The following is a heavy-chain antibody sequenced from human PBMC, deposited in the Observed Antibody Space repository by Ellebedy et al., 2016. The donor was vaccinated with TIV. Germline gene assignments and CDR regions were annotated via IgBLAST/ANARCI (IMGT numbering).Heavy chain of an antibody. Sequence: SETLSLXXTVSGGSISSYYWSWIRQPAGKGLEWIGRIYTSGSTNYNPSLKSRVTISVDTSKNQFSLKLSSVTAADTAVYYCARRATAGYSSGWYSHWGQGTLVTVSS. CDR2: IYTSGST. V-gene: IGHV4-4*07. J-gene: IGHJ4*02. CDR1: GGSISSYY. D-gene: IGHD6-19*01. CDR3: ARRATAGYSSGWYSH.